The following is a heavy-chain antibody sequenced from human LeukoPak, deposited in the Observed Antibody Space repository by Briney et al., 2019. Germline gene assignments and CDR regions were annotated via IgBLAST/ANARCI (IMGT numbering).Heavy chain of an antibody. J-gene: IGHJ5*02. Sequence: ASVKLSCKASGYRFTGYFIHWVRQAPEQGLEWMGWINPNSGGTKSAQRYQDRGTITRDTSTSTIYMDLSTLPSDDTVIYYCARDQMSSSGRGIRFDWRDPWGRGTLVSVSS. CDR3: ARDQMSSSGRGIRFDWRDP. CDR2: INPNSGGT. CDR1: GYRFTGYF. V-gene: IGHV1-2*02. D-gene: IGHD3-10*01.